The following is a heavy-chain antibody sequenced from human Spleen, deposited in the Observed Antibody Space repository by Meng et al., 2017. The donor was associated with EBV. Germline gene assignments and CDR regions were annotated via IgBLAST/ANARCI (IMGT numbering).Heavy chain of an antibody. D-gene: IGHD3-9*01. CDR2: IYWDDGK. V-gene: IGHV2-5*02. CDR3: AHSQWLRYFDY. J-gene: IGHJ4*02. Sequence: QSPLNEFGLTQVKPTQTLTLTCTFSGFSLSTSGVGVGWIRQPPGKALEWLAFIYWDDGKHYSPSVKTRLTITKDTSKNQVVLTVTNMDPVDTATYYCAHSQWLRYFDYWGQGILVTVSS. CDR1: GFSLSTSGVG.